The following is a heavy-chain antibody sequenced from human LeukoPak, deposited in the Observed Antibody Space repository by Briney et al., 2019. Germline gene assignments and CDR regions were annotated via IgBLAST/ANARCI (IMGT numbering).Heavy chain of an antibody. D-gene: IGHD3-10*01. CDR2: INHSGST. J-gene: IGHJ4*02. CDR1: GGSFSGYY. V-gene: IGHV4-34*01. Sequence: SETLSLTCAVYGGSFSGYYWSWIRQPPGKGLEWNGAINHSGSTNYNPSLKSRVTISVDTSKNQFSLKLSSVTAAGTAVYYWAREGRYYYGSGSYFDYWGQGTLVTVSS. CDR3: AREGRYYYGSGSYFDY.